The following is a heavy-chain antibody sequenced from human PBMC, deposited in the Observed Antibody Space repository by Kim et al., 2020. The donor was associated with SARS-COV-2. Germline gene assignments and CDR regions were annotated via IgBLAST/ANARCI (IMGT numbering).Heavy chain of an antibody. V-gene: IGHV3-30*01. Sequence: DSGKGRFTISRDNSKNTLYLQMNSLRAEDTAVYYCAREGSYYDSSGAFDYWGQGTLVTVSS. D-gene: IGHD3-22*01. CDR3: AREGSYYDSSGAFDY. J-gene: IGHJ4*02.